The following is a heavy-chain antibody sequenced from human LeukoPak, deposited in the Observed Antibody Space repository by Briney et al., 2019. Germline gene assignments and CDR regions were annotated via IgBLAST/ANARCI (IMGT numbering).Heavy chain of an antibody. J-gene: IGHJ3*02. V-gene: IGHV3-21*01. Sequence: PGGSLRLSCAASGFTFDDYAMHWVRQAPGKGLEWVSSISSSSSYIYYADSVKGRSTISRDNAKNSLYLQMNSLRAEDTAVYYCARDSGNYLDAFDIWGQGTMVTVSS. CDR3: ARDSGNYLDAFDI. D-gene: IGHD1-7*01. CDR1: GFTFDDYA. CDR2: ISSSSSYI.